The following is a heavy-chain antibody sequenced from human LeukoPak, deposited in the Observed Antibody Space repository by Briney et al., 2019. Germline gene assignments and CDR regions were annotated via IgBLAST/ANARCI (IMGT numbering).Heavy chain of an antibody. CDR3: ARSSGNYKGDAFDI. CDR1: GGSISSYY. J-gene: IGHJ3*02. Sequence: SETLSLTCTVSGGSISSYYWSWIRQPPGRGLEWIGYIYYSGITYYNPSLKSRVTISVDTSKNQFSLNLSSVTAADTAVYYCARSSGNYKGDAFDIWGQGTMVTVSS. V-gene: IGHV4-59*12. D-gene: IGHD1-26*01. CDR2: IYYSGIT.